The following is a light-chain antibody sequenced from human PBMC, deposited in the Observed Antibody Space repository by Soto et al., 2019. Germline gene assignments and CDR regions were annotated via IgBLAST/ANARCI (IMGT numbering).Light chain of an antibody. J-gene: IGKJ1*01. Sequence: AIRMTQSPSSLSASTGDRGTITCRASQGISSSLAWYQQKPWKAPKRLIYAASTLQSGVPARFSGSGSGTYFTLTTSFLQADDFATYYCQHDYSYPRPFGQGTKVEIK. CDR1: QGISSS. V-gene: IGKV1-8*01. CDR2: AAS. CDR3: QHDYSYPRP.